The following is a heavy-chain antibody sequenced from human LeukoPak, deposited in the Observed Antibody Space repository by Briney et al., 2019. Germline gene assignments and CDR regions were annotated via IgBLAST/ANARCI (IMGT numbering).Heavy chain of an antibody. CDR2: INHSGST. CDR3: ARGGTLGDYYYYYYMDV. CDR1: GGSFGGYY. D-gene: IGHD1-1*01. V-gene: IGHV4-34*01. J-gene: IGHJ6*03. Sequence: SETLSLTCAVYGGSFGGYYWSWIRQPPGKGLEWIGEINHSGSTNYNPSLKSRVTISVDTSKNQFSLKLSSVTAEDTAVYYCARGGTLGDYYYYYYMDVWGKGTTVTVSS.